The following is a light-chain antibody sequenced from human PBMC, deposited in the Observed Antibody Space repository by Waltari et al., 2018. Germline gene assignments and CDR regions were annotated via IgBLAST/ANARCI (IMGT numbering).Light chain of an antibody. Sequence: EIVLTQSPGTLSLSPGERATLSCRASQSVGRSLAWYQQKPGQAPRLLIYGASIRATGIPDRFSGGGSGTDFSLTISRLEPEDFAAYHCQHYVRLTVTFGQGTKVEIK. V-gene: IGKV3-20*01. CDR2: GAS. J-gene: IGKJ1*01. CDR3: QHYVRLTVT. CDR1: QSVGRS.